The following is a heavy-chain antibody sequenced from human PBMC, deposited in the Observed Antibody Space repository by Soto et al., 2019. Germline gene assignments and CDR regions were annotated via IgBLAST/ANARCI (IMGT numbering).Heavy chain of an antibody. V-gene: IGHV3-7*05. J-gene: IGHJ5*02. CDR1: GFTFSRYW. Sequence: GGSLRLSCAASGFTFSRYWMSWVRQAPGKGLEWVANIKQDGSEKYYVDSVKGRFTISRGNAKNSLYLQMNSLRAEDTAVYYCARRSILEWSQTFDPWGQGTLVTVSS. D-gene: IGHD3-3*01. CDR3: ARRSILEWSQTFDP. CDR2: IKQDGSEK.